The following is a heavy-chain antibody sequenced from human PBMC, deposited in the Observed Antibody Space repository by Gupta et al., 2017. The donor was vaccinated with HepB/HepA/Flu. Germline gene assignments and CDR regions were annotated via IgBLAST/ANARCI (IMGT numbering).Heavy chain of an antibody. D-gene: IGHD6-19*01. Sequence: QVQLVESGGGVVQPGRSLRLSCAASGFTFSTYGMPGVRKAPGKGLEWVAVISNDGSNKYYADSVKGRFTISRDNSKNTLYLQMNSLRAEDTAVYYCAKDYFTGYTTGWYCGMDVWGQGTTVTVSS. V-gene: IGHV3-30*18. CDR2: ISNDGSNK. J-gene: IGHJ6*02. CDR1: GFTFSTYG. CDR3: AKDYFTGYTTGWYCGMDV.